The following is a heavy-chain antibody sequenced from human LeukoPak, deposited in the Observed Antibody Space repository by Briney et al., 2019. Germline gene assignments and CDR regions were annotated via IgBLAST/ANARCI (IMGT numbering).Heavy chain of an antibody. J-gene: IGHJ4*02. CDR1: GGSFSGYY. V-gene: IGHV4-34*01. CDR2: INHSGST. CDR3: ARGEILLLDSSGYVEGYYLDY. D-gene: IGHD3-22*01. Sequence: SETLSLTCAVYGGSFSGYYWSWIRQPPGKGLEWIGEINHSGSTNYNPSLKSRVTISVDTSKNQFSLKLSSVTAADTAVYYCARGEILLLDSSGYVEGYYLDYWGQGTLVTVSS.